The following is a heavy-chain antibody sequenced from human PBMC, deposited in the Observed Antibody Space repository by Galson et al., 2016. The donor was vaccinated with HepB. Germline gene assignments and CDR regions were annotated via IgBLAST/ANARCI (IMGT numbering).Heavy chain of an antibody. J-gene: IGHJ4*02. CDR3: AHAPNLYYFDN. CDR1: GFTFSSHW. D-gene: IGHD2-2*01. Sequence: SLRLSCAASGFTFSSHWMSWVRQAPGKGLEWVANIKQDGSKRYYVDSVKGRFTISRDNAKNSLYLQMNSLRVEDTAVYYCAHAPNLYYFDNWGQGTLVTASS. CDR2: IKQDGSKR. V-gene: IGHV3-7*03.